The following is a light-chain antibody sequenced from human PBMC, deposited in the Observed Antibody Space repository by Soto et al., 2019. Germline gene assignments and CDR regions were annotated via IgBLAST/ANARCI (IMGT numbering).Light chain of an antibody. CDR2: AAS. Sequence: DIQMTQSPSSLSASVGDRVAITCRASHNINTYLNWYQQRPGKSPRLLIYAASSVQGGPQSRFSGSGSGTDFTLTISSLQPEDFATYYCPLSDSTLTCGPGTRLEIK. CDR3: PLSDSTLT. CDR1: HNINTY. V-gene: IGKV1-39*01. J-gene: IGKJ5*01.